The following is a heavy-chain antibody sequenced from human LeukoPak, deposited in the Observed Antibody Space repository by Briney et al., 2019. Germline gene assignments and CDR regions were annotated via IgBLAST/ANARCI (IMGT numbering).Heavy chain of an antibody. Sequence: GGSLRLSCEASGFTFSSYGMHWVRQAPGKGLEWVAVISYDGSNKDYADSVKGRFTISRDNSKNTLYLQMNSLRAEDTAVYYCAKDPGPDAFDIWGQGTMVTDSS. V-gene: IGHV3-30*18. CDR2: ISYDGSNK. CDR3: AKDPGPDAFDI. CDR1: GFTFSSYG. J-gene: IGHJ3*02.